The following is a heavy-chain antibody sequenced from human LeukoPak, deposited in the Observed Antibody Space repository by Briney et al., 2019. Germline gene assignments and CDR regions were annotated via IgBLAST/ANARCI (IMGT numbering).Heavy chain of an antibody. CDR2: IDPNTGDT. V-gene: IGHV1-2*06. Sequence: ASVKVSCEASGQSLTGYFIHWVRQAPGQGLEWVGRIDPNTGDTIYAQNFQGRVTVTSATSISTAYMELSRLTSDDTAVYFCARLGLHGSGTYYFFDYWGQGTLVTVSS. D-gene: IGHD3-10*01. CDR1: GQSLTGYF. J-gene: IGHJ4*02. CDR3: ARLGLHGSGTYYFFDY.